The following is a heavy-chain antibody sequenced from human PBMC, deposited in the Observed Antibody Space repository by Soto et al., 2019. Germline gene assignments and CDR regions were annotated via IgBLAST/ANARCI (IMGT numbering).Heavy chain of an antibody. CDR3: ARPMTTNNNYGMDV. Sequence: ASVKVSCKASGYTFTGYYMHWVRQAPGQGLEWMGWINPNSGGTNYAQKFQGWVTMTRDTSISTAYMELSRLRSDDTAVYYCARPMTTNNNYGMDVWGQATTVTVS. V-gene: IGHV1-2*04. CDR1: GYTFTGYY. J-gene: IGHJ6*02. D-gene: IGHD4-17*01. CDR2: INPNSGGT.